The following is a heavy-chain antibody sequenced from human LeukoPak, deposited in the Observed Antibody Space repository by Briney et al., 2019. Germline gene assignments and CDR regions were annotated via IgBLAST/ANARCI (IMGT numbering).Heavy chain of an antibody. D-gene: IGHD4-17*01. CDR2: ISSSSSTI. CDR3: ARSGTYGDYGYYGMDV. Sequence: GGSLRLSCAASGFTFSSYSMNWVRQAPGKGLEWVSSISSSSSTIYYADSVKGRFTISRDNAKNSLYLQMNSLRAEDTAVYYCARSGTYGDYGYYGMDVWGQGTTVTVSS. J-gene: IGHJ6*02. CDR1: GFTFSSYS. V-gene: IGHV3-48*01.